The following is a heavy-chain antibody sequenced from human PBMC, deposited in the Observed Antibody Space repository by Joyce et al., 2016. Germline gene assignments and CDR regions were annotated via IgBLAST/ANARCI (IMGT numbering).Heavy chain of an antibody. V-gene: IGHV1-69*01. D-gene: IGHD1-26*01. CDR1: GGTLNSYA. J-gene: IGHJ4*02. Sequence: QVQLVQSGAEVKKPGSSVKVSCKASGGTLNSYALDWVRQAPGQGPGWMVGLVTVFVTANYAQKFQGRVTITADEATNTAYMELRSLKSEDTALYYCTRRRIVGTTPHFDYWGQGTLVTVSS. CDR3: TRRRIVGTTPHFDY. CDR2: LVTVFVTA.